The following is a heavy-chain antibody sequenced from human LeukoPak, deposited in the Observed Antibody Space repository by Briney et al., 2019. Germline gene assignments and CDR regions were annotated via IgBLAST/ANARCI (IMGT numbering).Heavy chain of an antibody. D-gene: IGHD6-13*01. CDR3: ARDTGGPIAAAGSDY. J-gene: IGHJ4*02. Sequence: PGGSLRLSCAASGFTLSSYSMNWVRQAPGKGLEWVSSISSSSSYIYYADSVKGRFTISRDNAKNSLYLQMNSLRAEDTAVYYCARDTGGPIAAAGSDYWGQGTLVTVSS. V-gene: IGHV3-21*01. CDR2: ISSSSSYI. CDR1: GFTLSSYS.